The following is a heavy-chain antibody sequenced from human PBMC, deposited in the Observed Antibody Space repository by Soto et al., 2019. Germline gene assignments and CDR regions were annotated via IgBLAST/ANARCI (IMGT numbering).Heavy chain of an antibody. CDR2: ISSGSTTI. CDR3: ARVRRNDASDYYGMDV. J-gene: IGHJ6*02. Sequence: LRRSCAASGFSFSTSTMNWVRQSPGKGLEWVSYISSGSTTIYYADSVKGRFTISRDNGKNSLYLQMNSLRDEDTAVYYCARVRRNDASDYYGMDVWGQGTTVTVSS. V-gene: IGHV3-48*02. CDR1: GFSFSTST. D-gene: IGHD1-1*01.